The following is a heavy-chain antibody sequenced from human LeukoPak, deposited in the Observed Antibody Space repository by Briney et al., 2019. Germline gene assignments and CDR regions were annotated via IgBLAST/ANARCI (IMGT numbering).Heavy chain of an antibody. Sequence: GVLXLSCAAXXXXXSXXAMSWVXXXPGXGXXWXXXXSNNGGYTYYADSVQGRFTISRDNSKSTLCLQMNSLRAEDTAVYYCAKQLGYCSDGSCYFPYWGQGTLVTVSS. CDR3: AKQLGYCSDGSCYFPY. J-gene: IGHJ4*02. V-gene: IGHV3-23*01. D-gene: IGHD2-15*01. CDR2: XSNNGGYT. CDR1: XXXXSXXA.